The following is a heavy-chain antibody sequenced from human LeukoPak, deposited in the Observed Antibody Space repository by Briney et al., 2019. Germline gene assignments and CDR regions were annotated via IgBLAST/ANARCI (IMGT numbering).Heavy chain of an antibody. CDR3: ARGRVSLDV. J-gene: IGHJ6*04. CDR1: GGSISSYY. V-gene: IGHV4-59*12. Sequence: PSEALSLTCTVSGGSISSYYWSWIRQPPGKGLEWIGYIYYSGSTNYNPSLKSRVTISVDTSKNQFSLKLTSVTAADTAVYYCARGRVSLDVWGKGTTVTVSS. CDR2: IYYSGST.